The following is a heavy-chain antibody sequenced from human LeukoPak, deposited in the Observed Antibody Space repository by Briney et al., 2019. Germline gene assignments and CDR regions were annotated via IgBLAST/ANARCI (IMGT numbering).Heavy chain of an antibody. CDR3: ARDRLSYDSSGYCFREAEIDY. J-gene: IGHJ4*02. CDR1: GYTFTSYG. Sequence: ASVKVSCKASGYTFTSYGISWVRQAPGQGLEWMGWISAYNGNTNYAQKLQGRVTMTTDTSTSTAYMELRSLRSDDTAVYYCARDRLSYDSSGYCFREAEIDYWGQGTLVTVSS. V-gene: IGHV1-18*01. CDR2: ISAYNGNT. D-gene: IGHD3-22*01.